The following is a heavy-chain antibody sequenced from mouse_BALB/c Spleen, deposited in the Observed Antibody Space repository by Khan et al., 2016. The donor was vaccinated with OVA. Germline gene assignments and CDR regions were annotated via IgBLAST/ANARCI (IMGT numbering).Heavy chain of an antibody. CDR3: ARENYYGRSGYAVDY. J-gene: IGHJ4*01. CDR2: IGPGSSNT. Sequence: DLVKPGTSVKLYCKASGYTFTSYWINWIKQRPGQGLEWIGRIGPGSSNTYYNEMFKGKAALTVDTSSSTAYIQLSSLSSEDSAVFFCARENYYGRSGYAVDYWGQGTSVTVSS. D-gene: IGHD1-1*01. V-gene: IGHV1S41*01. CDR1: GYTFTSYW.